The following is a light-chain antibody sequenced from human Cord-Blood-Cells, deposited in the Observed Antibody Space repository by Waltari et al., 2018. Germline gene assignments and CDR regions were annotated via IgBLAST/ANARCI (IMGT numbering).Light chain of an antibody. Sequence: QSVLTQPPSASGTTGQRVTISCSGRSSTIGRNYVYWYQQLPGTAPKLLIYRNNQRPSGVPDRFSGSKSGTSASLAISGLRSEDEADYYCAAWDDSLSGPVFGGGTKLTVL. CDR2: RNN. V-gene: IGLV1-47*01. J-gene: IGLJ3*02. CDR3: AAWDDSLSGPV. CDR1: SSTIGRNY.